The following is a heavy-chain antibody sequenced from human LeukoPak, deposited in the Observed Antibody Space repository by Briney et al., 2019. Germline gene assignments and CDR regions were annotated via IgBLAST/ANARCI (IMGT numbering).Heavy chain of an antibody. CDR1: GYTFTTYH. V-gene: IGHV1-2*02. CDR3: AISVEMAAMPSYDY. D-gene: IGHD5-24*01. CDR2: INSNSGST. Sequence: ASVNVSCKASGYTFTTYHMHWVRQAPGQGLEWMGRINSNSGSTNYAQKVQGRVTMTRDTSIRTAYMELSRLTSDDTAVYYCAISVEMAAMPSYDYWGQGTLVTVSS. J-gene: IGHJ4*02.